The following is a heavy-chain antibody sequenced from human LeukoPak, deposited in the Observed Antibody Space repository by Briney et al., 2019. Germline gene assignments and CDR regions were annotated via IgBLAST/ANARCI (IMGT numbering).Heavy chain of an antibody. V-gene: IGHV3-7*01. CDR3: ARAPGYSSGWYFFYYYYYMDV. J-gene: IGHJ6*03. D-gene: IGHD6-19*01. CDR1: GYTFSSYW. Sequence: GGYLRLSCAASGYTFSSYWMSWVQQAPGKGLEWVANIKQDGSEKYYVDSVKGRFTISRDNAKNSLYPQMNSLRAEDTAVYYCARAPGYSSGWYFFYYYYYMDVWGKGTTVTVSS. CDR2: IKQDGSEK.